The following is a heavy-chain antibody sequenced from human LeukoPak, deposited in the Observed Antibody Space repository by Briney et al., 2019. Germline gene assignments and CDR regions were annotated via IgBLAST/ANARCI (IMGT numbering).Heavy chain of an antibody. CDR1: GFTFSSYA. V-gene: IGHV3-64*01. CDR3: ARDTDGSGWSFEY. D-gene: IGHD6-19*01. Sequence: GGSLRLSCAASGFTFSSYAMHWVRPAPGKGLEYVSAITNNGGTTYYANSVKGRFTISRDNSKNTLFLQMGSLRPEDMAVYYCARDTDGSGWSFEYWGQGTLVTVSS. CDR2: ITNNGGTT. J-gene: IGHJ4*02.